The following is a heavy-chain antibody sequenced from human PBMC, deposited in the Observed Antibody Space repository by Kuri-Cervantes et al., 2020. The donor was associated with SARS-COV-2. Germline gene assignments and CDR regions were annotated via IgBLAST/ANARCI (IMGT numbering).Heavy chain of an antibody. V-gene: IGHV3-21*04. Sequence: GGSLRLSCAASGFTFSSYSMNWVRQAPGKGLEWVSSISCSSSYIYYADSVKGRFTISRDNAKNSLYLQMNSLRAEDTAVYYCAKDLSGSYYFDYWGQGTLVTVSS. CDR2: ISCSSSYI. CDR1: GFTFSSYS. J-gene: IGHJ4*02. CDR3: AKDLSGSYYFDY. D-gene: IGHD1-26*01.